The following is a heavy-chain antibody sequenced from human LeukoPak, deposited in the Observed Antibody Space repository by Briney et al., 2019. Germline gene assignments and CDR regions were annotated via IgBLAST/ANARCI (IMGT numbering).Heavy chain of an antibody. CDR3: ATRPDGPGWFDP. V-gene: IGHV4-34*01. D-gene: IGHD2-8*01. CDR1: GGSFSGYY. CDR2: INHSEST. J-gene: IGHJ5*02. Sequence: KPSETLSLTCAVYGGSFSGYYWSWIRQPPGKGLEWIGEINHSESTNYNPSLKSRVTVSVDTSKNQFSLKLTSVTAADTAVYYCATRPDGPGWFDPWGQGTLVTVSS.